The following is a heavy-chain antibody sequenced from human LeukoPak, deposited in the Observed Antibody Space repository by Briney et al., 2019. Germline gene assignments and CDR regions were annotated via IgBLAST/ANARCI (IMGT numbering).Heavy chain of an antibody. CDR2: ISWNSGNI. CDR3: AKDYCSSTTCYYNY. J-gene: IGHJ4*02. CDR1: GFTFGKYW. Sequence: GGSLRLSCVASGFTFGKYWMSWVRQAPGKGLEWVSGISWNSGNIGYADSVKGRFTISRDNAKNSLFLQMNSLRAEDTALYYCAKDYCSSTTCYYNYWGQGTLVTVSS. D-gene: IGHD2-2*01. V-gene: IGHV3-9*01.